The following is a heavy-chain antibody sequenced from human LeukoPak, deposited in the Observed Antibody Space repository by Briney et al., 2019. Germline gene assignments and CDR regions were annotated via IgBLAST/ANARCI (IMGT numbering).Heavy chain of an antibody. CDR2: IYYSGST. J-gene: IGHJ4*02. CDR3: ARVRYSDGSVLTRKRSYYFDY. Sequence: SETLSLTCTVSGGSISSYYWSWIRQPPGKGLEWIGYIYYSGSTNYNPSLKSRVIISVDTSKNQFSLKLSSVTAADTAVYYCARVRYSDGSVLTRKRSYYFDYWGQGTLVTVSS. CDR1: GGSISSYY. V-gene: IGHV4-59*01. D-gene: IGHD3-22*01.